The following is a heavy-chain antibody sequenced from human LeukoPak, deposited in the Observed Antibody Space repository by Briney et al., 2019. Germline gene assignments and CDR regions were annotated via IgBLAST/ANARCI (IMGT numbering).Heavy chain of an antibody. J-gene: IGHJ6*03. CDR2: IYYSGST. V-gene: IGHV4-30-4*08. CDR3: ARSGYCSSTSCFPYYYYYYMDV. Sequence: SETLSLTCTVSGGSISSGDYYWSWIRQPPGKGLEWIGYIYYSGSTYYNPSLKSRVTISVDTSKNQFSLKLSSVTAADTAVYYCARSGYCSSTSCFPYYYYYYMDVWGKGTTVTVSS. CDR1: GGSISSGDYY. D-gene: IGHD2-2*01.